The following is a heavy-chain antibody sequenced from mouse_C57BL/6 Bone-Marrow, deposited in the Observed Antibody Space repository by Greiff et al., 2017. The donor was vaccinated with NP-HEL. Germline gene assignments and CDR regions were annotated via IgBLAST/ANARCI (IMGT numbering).Heavy chain of an antibody. CDR3: ASYYDYDGYYAMDY. J-gene: IGHJ4*01. CDR1: GYTFTDYY. D-gene: IGHD2-4*01. CDR2: INPYNGGT. V-gene: IGHV1-19*01. Sequence: VQLKESGPVLVKPGASVKMSCKASGYTFTDYYMNWVKQSHGKSLEWIGVINPYNGGTSYNQKFKGQVTFTVDKSSSTDYMELNNLTSEDSAVYYGASYYDYDGYYAMDYWGQGTSVTVSS.